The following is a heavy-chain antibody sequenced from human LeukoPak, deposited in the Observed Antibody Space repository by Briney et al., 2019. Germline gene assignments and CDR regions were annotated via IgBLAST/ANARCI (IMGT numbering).Heavy chain of an antibody. CDR1: GYSISSGYY. CDR3: ATQARNYDFWSGYFNRIGYYFDY. J-gene: IGHJ4*02. V-gene: IGHV4-38-2*01. Sequence: SETLSLTCAVSGYSISSGYYWGWIRQPPGKGLEWIGSIYHSGSTYHNPSLKSRVTISVDTSKNQFSLKLSSVTAADTAVYYCATQARNYDFWSGYFNRIGYYFDYWGQGTLVTVSS. D-gene: IGHD3-3*01. CDR2: IYHSGST.